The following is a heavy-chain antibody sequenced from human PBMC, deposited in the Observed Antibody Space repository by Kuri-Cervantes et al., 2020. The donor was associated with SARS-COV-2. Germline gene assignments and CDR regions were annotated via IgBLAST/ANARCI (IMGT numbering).Heavy chain of an antibody. CDR3: ASTILGLNSSGWYGYFDY. D-gene: IGHD6-19*01. CDR2: IIPIFGTA. J-gene: IGHJ4*02. V-gene: IGHV1-69*05. CDR1: GGTFSSYA. Sequence: GGSLRLSCAASGGTFSSYAISWVRQAPGQGLEWMGGIIPIFGTANYAQKFQGRVTITTDESTSTAYMELSSLRSEDTAVYYCASTILGLNSSGWYGYFDYWGQGTLVTVSS.